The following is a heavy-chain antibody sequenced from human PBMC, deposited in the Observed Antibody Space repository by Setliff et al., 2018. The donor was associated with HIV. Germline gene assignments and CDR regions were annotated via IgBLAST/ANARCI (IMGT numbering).Heavy chain of an antibody. J-gene: IGHJ4*01. CDR3: ARRPDDGGWSYFFDY. D-gene: IGHD6-19*01. CDR1: GYSFTNYW. CDR2: IYGGDSDT. V-gene: IGHV5-51*01. Sequence: PGESLKISCKGSGYSFTNYWIAWVRQMPGQGLEWMGSIYGGDSDTRYSPSFHGQVTISADKSINTAHVQWSSLQASDTPMYCCARRPDDGGWSYFFDYWGQGTLVTVSS.